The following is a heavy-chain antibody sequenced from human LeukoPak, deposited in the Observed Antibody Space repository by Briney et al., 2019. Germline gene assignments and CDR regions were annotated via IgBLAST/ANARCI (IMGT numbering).Heavy chain of an antibody. CDR2: ISKDGSTS. Sequence: GGSLRLSCEASGFTFSNHWMHWVRQAPGKGLVWVSVISKDGSTSIYADSVRGRLTISRDNAKNTLYLQMNSLRAEDTAVYYCARHRTASDYWGQGTLVTVSS. D-gene: IGHD3-16*02. CDR3: ARHRTASDY. V-gene: IGHV3-74*01. CDR1: GFTFSNHW. J-gene: IGHJ4*02.